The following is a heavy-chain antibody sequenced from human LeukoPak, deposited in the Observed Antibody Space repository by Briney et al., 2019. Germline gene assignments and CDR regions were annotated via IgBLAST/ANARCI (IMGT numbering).Heavy chain of an antibody. V-gene: IGHV3-30*04. Sequence: PGGSLRLSCAASGFTFSSYAMHWVRQAPGKGLEWVALISYDGSNKFYADSVKGRFTISRDTSKNTLYLQMNSLRAEDTAVYYCARTPLWWQQLDDDDWGQGTLVTVSS. CDR3: ARTPLWWQQLDDDD. CDR2: ISYDGSNK. J-gene: IGHJ4*02. D-gene: IGHD6-13*01. CDR1: GFTFSSYA.